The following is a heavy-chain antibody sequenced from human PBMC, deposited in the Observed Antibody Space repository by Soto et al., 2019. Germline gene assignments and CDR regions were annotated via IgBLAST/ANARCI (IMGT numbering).Heavy chain of an antibody. D-gene: IGHD3-3*01. CDR2: IIPILGIA. J-gene: IGHJ6*03. CDR3: ASTIFGVVKRRFYMDV. Sequence: QVQLVQSGAEVKKPGSSVKVSCKASGGTFSSYTISWVRQAPGQGLEWMGRIIPILGIANYAQKFQGRVTITADKSTSTAHMELSSLRSEDTAVYYCASTIFGVVKRRFYMDVWGKRTTVTVSS. CDR1: GGTFSSYT. V-gene: IGHV1-69*02.